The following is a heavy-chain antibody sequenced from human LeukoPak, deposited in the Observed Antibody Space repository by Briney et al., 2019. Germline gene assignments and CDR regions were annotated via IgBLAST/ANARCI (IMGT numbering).Heavy chain of an antibody. V-gene: IGHV3-7*03. CDR2: IKQDGSEK. J-gene: IGHJ4*02. CDR1: GFTFGVYW. D-gene: IGHD3-22*01. CDR3: ARVLYDSSGFYSGAFDY. Sequence: PGGSLRLSCAASGFTFGVYWMSWVRQAPGKGLEWVANIKQDGSEKYYVDSVKGRFTISRDNAKNSLYLQMNSLRAEDTAVYYCARVLYDSSGFYSGAFDYWGQGTLVTVSS.